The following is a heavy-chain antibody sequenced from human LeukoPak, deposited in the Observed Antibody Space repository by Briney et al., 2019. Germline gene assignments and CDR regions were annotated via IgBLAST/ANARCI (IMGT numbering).Heavy chain of an antibody. CDR1: GGSISSYY. V-gene: IGHV4-59*08. J-gene: IGHJ5*02. D-gene: IGHD4-17*01. CDR3: ARHEPASGDYVWEQGNWFDP. Sequence: SETLSLTCTVSGGSISSYYWSWIRQPPGKGLEWIGYIYYSGSTNYNPSLKSRVTISVDTSKNQFSLKLSSVTAADTAVYYCARHEPASGDYVWEQGNWFDPWGQGTLVTVSS. CDR2: IYYSGST.